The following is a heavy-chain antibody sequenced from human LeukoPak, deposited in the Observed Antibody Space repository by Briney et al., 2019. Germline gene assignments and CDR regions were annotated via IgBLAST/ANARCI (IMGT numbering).Heavy chain of an antibody. D-gene: IGHD3-10*01. CDR3: ARVTSGSSYRPFDY. CDR2: ISSSGSTI. CDR1: GFTFSSYS. V-gene: IGHV3-48*04. Sequence: GGSLRLSCAASGFTFSSYSMDWVRQAPGKGLEWVSYISSSGSTIYYADSVKGRFTISRDNAKNSLYLQMNSLRAEDTAVYYCARVTSGSSYRPFDYWGQGTLVTVSS. J-gene: IGHJ4*02.